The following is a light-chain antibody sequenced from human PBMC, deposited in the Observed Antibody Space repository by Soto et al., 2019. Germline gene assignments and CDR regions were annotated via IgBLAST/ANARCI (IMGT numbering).Light chain of an antibody. CDR1: QNVGSSY. CDR2: GGS. J-gene: IGKJ3*01. Sequence: EIVLTQSPGTLSLSPGERATLSCRASQNVGSSYLAWYQQKPGQAPRLLISGGSSRAPGIPDRFSGGGSGTDFTLTIIRLEPEDFAVYYCQQYGSSLRFTFGPGTRVDIK. V-gene: IGKV3-20*01. CDR3: QQYGSSLRFT.